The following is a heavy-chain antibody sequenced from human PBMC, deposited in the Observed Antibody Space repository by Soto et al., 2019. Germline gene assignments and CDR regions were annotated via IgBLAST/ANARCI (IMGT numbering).Heavy chain of an antibody. V-gene: IGHV4-4*02. Sequence: PSETLSLTCAVSGGSISSSNWWSWVRQPPGKGLEWIGEIYHSGSTNYNPSLKSRVTISVDKSKNQFSLKLSSVTAADTAVYYCARSYYDILTGYYGGDYWGQGTLVTVS. CDR1: GGSISSSNW. J-gene: IGHJ4*02. CDR3: ARSYYDILTGYYGGDY. CDR2: IYHSGST. D-gene: IGHD3-9*01.